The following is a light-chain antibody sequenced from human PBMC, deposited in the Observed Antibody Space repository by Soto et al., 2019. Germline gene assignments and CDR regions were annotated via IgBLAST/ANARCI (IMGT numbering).Light chain of an antibody. Sequence: EIVLTQSPATLSVSPGERVTLSCRASRNLQSCLSGYERRPGQAPRSLIYDGSKRAAGVPNRISGEGSGTDYTLTISSLEPEAFAVYYCQQRTRWPMTFGQGTRLEIK. V-gene: IGKV3-11*01. CDR2: DGS. J-gene: IGKJ5*01. CDR1: RNLQSC. CDR3: QQRTRWPMT.